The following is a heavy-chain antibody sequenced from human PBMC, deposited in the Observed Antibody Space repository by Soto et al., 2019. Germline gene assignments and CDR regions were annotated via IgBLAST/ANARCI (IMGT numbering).Heavy chain of an antibody. D-gene: IGHD4-17*01. CDR3: ARTTAVPNTLRSRYFFDY. V-gene: IGHV4-61*01. CDR1: GGSVSNKTYY. Sequence: LSLTCSVSGGSVSNKTYYWSWIRQPPGKRLEWIGYVYYSGTTNYNPSLRSRVTIPVDLSKNQFSLRLSSVTTADTALYYCARTTAVPNTLRSRYFFDYWGQGTLVTVSS. J-gene: IGHJ4*02. CDR2: VYYSGTT.